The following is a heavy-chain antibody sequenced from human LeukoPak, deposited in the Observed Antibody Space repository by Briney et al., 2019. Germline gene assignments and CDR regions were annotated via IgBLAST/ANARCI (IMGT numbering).Heavy chain of an antibody. V-gene: IGHV1-2*02. Sequence: ASVKVSCKASGYTFTGYYMHWVRQAPGQGLEWMGWINPNSGGTNYAQKFQGRVTMTRDTSISTAYMELSRLRSDDTAVYYCARASSCYGRGFKWLDPWGQGTLVTVSS. D-gene: IGHD2-15*01. CDR2: INPNSGGT. CDR1: GYTFTGYY. J-gene: IGHJ5*02. CDR3: ARASSCYGRGFKWLDP.